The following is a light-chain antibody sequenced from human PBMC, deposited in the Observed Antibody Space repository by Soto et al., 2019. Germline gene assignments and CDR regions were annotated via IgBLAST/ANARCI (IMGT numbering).Light chain of an antibody. CDR1: SSDGGGYNY. J-gene: IGLJ1*01. CDR3: SSYTSSSSLLYV. V-gene: IGLV2-14*01. CDR2: DVS. Sequence: QSALTQPASVSGSPGQSITISYTGTSSDGGGYNYVSWYQQHPGKAPKLMIYDVSNRPSGVSNRFSGSKSGNTASLTISGLQAEDEADYYCSSYTSSSSLLYVFGTGTKLTVL.